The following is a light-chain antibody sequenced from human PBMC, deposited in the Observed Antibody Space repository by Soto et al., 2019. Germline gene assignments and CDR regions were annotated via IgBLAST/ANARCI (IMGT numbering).Light chain of an antibody. CDR3: AAWDDSLNVV. CDR2: SNN. Sequence: QPVLTQPPSASGTPGQRVTISCSGSSSNIRSNTVNWYQQLPGTAPKLLIYSNNQRPSGVPDRFSGSKSGTSASLAISGLQSEDEADYYCAAWDDSLNVVFGGGTKLTVL. CDR1: SSNIRSNT. J-gene: IGLJ2*01. V-gene: IGLV1-44*01.